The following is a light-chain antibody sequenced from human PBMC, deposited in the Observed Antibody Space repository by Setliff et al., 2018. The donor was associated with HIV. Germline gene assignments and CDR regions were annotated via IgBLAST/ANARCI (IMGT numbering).Light chain of an antibody. Sequence: QSALPQPASVSGSPGQSITISCTGTSGDVGGYNYVSWYQQHPGKAPRFMIYDVSKRPSGVSNRFSGSKSGNTASLTISGLQAEDEADYYCSSYTSSSTEVFGTGTKVTV. CDR1: SGDVGGYNY. V-gene: IGLV2-14*01. CDR3: SSYTSSSTEV. J-gene: IGLJ1*01. CDR2: DVS.